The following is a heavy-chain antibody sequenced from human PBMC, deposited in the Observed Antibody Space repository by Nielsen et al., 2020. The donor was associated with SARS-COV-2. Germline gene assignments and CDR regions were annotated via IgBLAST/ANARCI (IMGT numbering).Heavy chain of an antibody. Sequence: ASVKVSCKASGYTFTSYYMHWVRQAPGQGLEWMGIINPSGGSTSYAQKFQGRVTMTRDTSTSTVYMELSSLRSEDTAVYYCAREPRAPSSGKLSDYWGQGTLVTVSS. J-gene: IGHJ4*02. CDR2: INPSGGST. V-gene: IGHV1-46*01. D-gene: IGHD5-18*01. CDR1: GYTFTSYY. CDR3: AREPRAPSSGKLSDY.